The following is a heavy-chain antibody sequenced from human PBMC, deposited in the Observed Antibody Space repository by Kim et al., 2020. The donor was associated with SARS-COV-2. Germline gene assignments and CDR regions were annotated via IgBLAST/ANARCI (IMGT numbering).Heavy chain of an antibody. V-gene: IGHV6-1*01. J-gene: IGHJ6*02. Sequence: AVSVKSRITINPDTSKNQFSLQLDSVTPEDTAIYYCARVIHLHDNTDVWGQGTTVTVSS. CDR3: ARVIHLHDNTDV. D-gene: IGHD5-18*01.